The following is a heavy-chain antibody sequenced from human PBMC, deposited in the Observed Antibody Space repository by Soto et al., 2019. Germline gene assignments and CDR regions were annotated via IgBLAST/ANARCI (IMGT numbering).Heavy chain of an antibody. CDR3: ARGVLRYFDWLFPYFDY. CDR1: GYTFTSYG. D-gene: IGHD3-9*01. V-gene: IGHV1-18*01. CDR2: ISAYNGNT. J-gene: IGHJ4*02. Sequence: ASVKVSCKASGYTFTSYGISWVRQAPGQGLEWMGWISAYNGNTNYAQKLQGRVTMTTDTSTSTAYMELRSLRSDDTAVYYCARGVLRYFDWLFPYFDYWGQGTLVTV.